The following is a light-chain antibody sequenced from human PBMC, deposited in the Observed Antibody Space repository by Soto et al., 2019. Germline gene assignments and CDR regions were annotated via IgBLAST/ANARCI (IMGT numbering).Light chain of an antibody. V-gene: IGLV2-14*01. CDR2: GVT. J-gene: IGLJ2*01. CDR1: ISDVGSYHY. Sequence: QSALTQPASVSGSPGQSITISCTGTISDVGSYHYVSWYQQHPGKAPQLMIYGVTIRPSGVSSRFSGSKSGNTASLTISGLQAEDEADYYCSSFASSSTVIFGGGTKLTVL. CDR3: SSFASSSTVI.